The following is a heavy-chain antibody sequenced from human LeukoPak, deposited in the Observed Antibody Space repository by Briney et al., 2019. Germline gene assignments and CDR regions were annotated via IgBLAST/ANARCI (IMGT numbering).Heavy chain of an antibody. CDR3: ARKSGGRDPIDAFDI. J-gene: IGHJ3*02. CDR2: ISSSSSYT. CDR1: AFSFSFSDYY. Sequence: GGSLRLSCAASAFSFSFSDYYMSWIRQAPGKGLEWVSYISSSSSYTNYADSVKGRFTISRGNAKNSLYLQMNSLRAEDTAAYYCARKSGGRDPIDAFDIWGQGTMVTVSS. D-gene: IGHD1-26*01. V-gene: IGHV3-11*03.